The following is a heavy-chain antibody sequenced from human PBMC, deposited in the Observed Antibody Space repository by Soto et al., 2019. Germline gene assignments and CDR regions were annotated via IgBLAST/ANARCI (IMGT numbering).Heavy chain of an antibody. D-gene: IGHD3-22*01. V-gene: IGHV1-18*01. Sequence: ASVKVSCKASGYAFASYGISWVRQAPGQGLEWMAWISAYSAKTNYAQKLQGRVTMTTDTSTSTAYMELRSLRSDDTAVYYCARVLDSSGGRYTWVLDFWGQGTLVTVSS. J-gene: IGHJ4*02. CDR1: GYAFASYG. CDR2: ISAYSAKT. CDR3: ARVLDSSGGRYTWVLDF.